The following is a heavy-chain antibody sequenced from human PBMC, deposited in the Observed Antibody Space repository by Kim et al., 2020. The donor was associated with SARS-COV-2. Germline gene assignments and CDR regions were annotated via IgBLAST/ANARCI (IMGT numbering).Heavy chain of an antibody. Sequence: GGSLRLSCAASGFTVSSNYMSWVRQAPGKGLEWVSVIYSGGSTYYADSVKGRFTISRDNSKNTLYLQMNSLRAEDTAVYYCARDPDSIVGAASGMDVWGQGTTVTVSS. CDR3: ARDPDSIVGAASGMDV. D-gene: IGHD1-26*01. CDR1: GFTVSSNY. V-gene: IGHV3-66*01. J-gene: IGHJ6*02. CDR2: IYSGGST.